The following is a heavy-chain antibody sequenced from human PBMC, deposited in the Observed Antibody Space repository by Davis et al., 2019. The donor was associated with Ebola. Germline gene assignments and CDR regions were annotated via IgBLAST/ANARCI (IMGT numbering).Heavy chain of an antibody. CDR3: ARDHYDFWSGYYSLFDY. CDR1: GFTFSSYS. CDR2: ISSSSSTI. Sequence: GESLKISCAASGFTFSSYSMNWVRQAPGKGLEWVSYISSSSSTIYYADSVKGRLTISRDNAKNSLYLQMNSLRDEDTAVYYCARDHYDFWSGYYSLFDYWGQGTLVTVSS. V-gene: IGHV3-48*02. D-gene: IGHD3-3*01. J-gene: IGHJ4*02.